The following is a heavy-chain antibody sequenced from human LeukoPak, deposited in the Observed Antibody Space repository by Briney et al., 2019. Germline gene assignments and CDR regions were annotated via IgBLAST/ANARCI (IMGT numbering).Heavy chain of an antibody. V-gene: IGHV4-30-4*01. CDR1: GGSISSGDYY. D-gene: IGHD1-26*01. CDR2: IYHSGTT. J-gene: IGHJ3*02. CDR3: ARHCSLGGIVGATGAFDI. Sequence: SQTLSLTCTVSGGSISSGDYYWSWIRQPPGKGLEWIGYIYHSGTTYYNPSLKSRVTISVDTSKNQFSLKLSSVTAADTAVYYCARHCSLGGIVGATGAFDIWGQGTMVTVSS.